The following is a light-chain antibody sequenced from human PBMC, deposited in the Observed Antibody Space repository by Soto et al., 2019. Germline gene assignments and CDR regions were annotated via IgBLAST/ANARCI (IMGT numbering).Light chain of an antibody. CDR2: NAF. J-gene: IGKJ1*01. CDR1: LSISGW. Sequence: DIQLTQSPSTPSASIGDTVTITCRASLSISGWLAWYQQAPGKAPKLLIFNAFTLQRGVPSRFRGGGSGTEFTLTISSLHPDDSAIYYCQQYNSYPWTFGLGTKVEI. CDR3: QQYNSYPWT. V-gene: IGKV1-5*01.